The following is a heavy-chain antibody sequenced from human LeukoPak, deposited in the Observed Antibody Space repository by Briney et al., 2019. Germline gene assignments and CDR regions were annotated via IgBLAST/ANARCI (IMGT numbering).Heavy chain of an antibody. V-gene: IGHV3-21*01. J-gene: IGHJ4*02. CDR1: GFTFRSYS. D-gene: IGHD5-18*01. Sequence: GGSLRLSCAASGFTFRSYSMNWVRQAPGKGLEWVSFISSSNSYMYYADSVKGRFTISRDNAKNSLYLQMNSLRAEDTAVYYCARDDSYGLYYFDYWGQGTLVTVSS. CDR3: ARDDSYGLYYFDY. CDR2: ISSSNSYM.